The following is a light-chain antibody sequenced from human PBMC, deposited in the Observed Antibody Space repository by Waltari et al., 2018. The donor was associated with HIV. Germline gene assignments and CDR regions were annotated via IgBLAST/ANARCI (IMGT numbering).Light chain of an antibody. CDR3: SSYSTLKTIL. V-gene: IGLV2-14*03. Sequence: QSALTQPASVSGSPGQSVTLSCTGGTTDICAFALSPWYQQRSGEAPQLIIFGVTSRPSGVSSRFSGFKSGHTASLTISGLHDGDEAYYFCSSYSTLKTILFGGGTKLTV. J-gene: IGLJ3*02. CDR1: TTDICAFAL. CDR2: GVT.